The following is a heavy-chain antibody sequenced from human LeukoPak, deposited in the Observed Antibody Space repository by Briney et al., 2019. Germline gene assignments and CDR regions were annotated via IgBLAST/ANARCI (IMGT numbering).Heavy chain of an antibody. V-gene: IGHV3-30*03. CDR1: GFTFSSYG. CDR2: ISYDESKI. D-gene: IGHD6-25*01. CDR3: ARRPVAAEYFQH. J-gene: IGHJ1*01. Sequence: GGSLRLSCAASGFTFSSYGMHWVRQAPGKGLEWVAVISYDESKIYHADSVKGRFTISRDLSTNTLYLQMNSLTTEDTAMYFCARRPVAAEYFQHWGQGTLVTVSS.